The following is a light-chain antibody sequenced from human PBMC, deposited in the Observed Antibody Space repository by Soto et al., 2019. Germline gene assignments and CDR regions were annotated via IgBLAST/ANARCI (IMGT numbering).Light chain of an antibody. CDR1: QSISSW. Sequence: DIQMTQCPSTLSASVGDRVTITCRASQSISSWLAWYQQKLGRAPRLLIYDASSLESGVPSRFSGSGYGTEFTLTISSLQPDDFATYYCQQYNTYSSLTFGGGTKVDI. CDR3: QQYNTYSSLT. V-gene: IGKV1-5*01. J-gene: IGKJ4*01. CDR2: DAS.